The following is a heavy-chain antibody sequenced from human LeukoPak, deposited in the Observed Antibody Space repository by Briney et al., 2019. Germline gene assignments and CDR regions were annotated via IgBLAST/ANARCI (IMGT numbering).Heavy chain of an antibody. CDR1: GYTFTSYG. Sequence: VASVKVSCKASGYTFTSYGISWVRQAPGQGLEWMGWISAYNGNTNYAQKLQGRVTMTTDTSTSTAYMELRSLRSDDTAVYYCARGRVWYQLLLEWFDPWGQGTLVTVSS. J-gene: IGHJ5*02. CDR3: ARGRVWYQLLLEWFDP. V-gene: IGHV1-18*01. D-gene: IGHD2-2*01. CDR2: ISAYNGNT.